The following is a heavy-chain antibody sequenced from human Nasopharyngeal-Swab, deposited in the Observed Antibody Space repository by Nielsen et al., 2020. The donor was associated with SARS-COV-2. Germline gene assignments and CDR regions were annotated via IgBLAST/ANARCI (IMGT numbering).Heavy chain of an antibody. J-gene: IGHJ4*02. CDR1: GFIFSNYI. CDR2: ISWNSGSI. D-gene: IGHD6-19*01. Sequence: SLKISCAASGFIFSNYIMNWVRQAPGKGLEWVSGISWNSGSIGYADSVKGRFTISRDNAKNSLYLQMNSLRAEDTALYYCAKDISSGWKPAYYFDYWGQGTLVTVSS. CDR3: AKDISSGWKPAYYFDY. V-gene: IGHV3-9*01.